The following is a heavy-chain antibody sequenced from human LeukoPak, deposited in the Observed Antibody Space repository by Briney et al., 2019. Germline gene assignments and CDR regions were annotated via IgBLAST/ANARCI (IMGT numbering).Heavy chain of an antibody. V-gene: IGHV3-7*01. Sequence: GGALRLSCAASGFTFSSDWMSWVRQAPGKGLEWVANIKQDGGEKYYVASVKGRATISRDNAKNSLYLQMNSMRAEDTAAYYCARNATVDYTQYYFDYWGQGTLVTVSS. D-gene: IGHD4-11*01. CDR2: IKQDGGEK. CDR1: GFTFSSDW. CDR3: ARNATVDYTQYYFDY. J-gene: IGHJ4*02.